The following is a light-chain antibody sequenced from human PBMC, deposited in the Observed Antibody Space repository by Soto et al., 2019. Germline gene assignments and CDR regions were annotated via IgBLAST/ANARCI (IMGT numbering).Light chain of an antibody. CDR2: SAS. Sequence: AIQMTQSPSSLSASVGDRVTITCRASQAISNDIGWYQQRPGKAPKLLMYSASTLHTDVPSRFSGSGSGSEFTLTISSLQPEDFATYYCLQDYSYPYTFGQGTKLEIK. CDR3: LQDYSYPYT. CDR1: QAISND. V-gene: IGKV1-6*01. J-gene: IGKJ2*01.